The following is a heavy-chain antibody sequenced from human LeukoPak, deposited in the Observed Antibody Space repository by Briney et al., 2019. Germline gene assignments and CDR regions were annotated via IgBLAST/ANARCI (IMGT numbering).Heavy chain of an antibody. CDR1: GGSIGPYY. CDR2: IYTTGTA. CDR3: ARTSNYWSPYFDY. V-gene: IGHV4-4*07. D-gene: IGHD1-1*01. J-gene: IGHJ4*02. Sequence: SETLSLTCIISGGSIGPYYWSWIRQAAGKGPEWIGRIYTTGTADYNPSLKGRVFLSVDTSKNQFSLKVTSVTAADTAVYYCARTSNYWSPYFDYWGQGALVTVSS.